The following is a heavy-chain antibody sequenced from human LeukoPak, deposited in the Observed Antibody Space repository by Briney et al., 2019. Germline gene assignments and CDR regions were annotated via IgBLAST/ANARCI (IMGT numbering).Heavy chain of an antibody. CDR1: GDSISRGNDY. V-gene: IGHV4-30-4*01. CDR2: IYYTGKT. J-gene: IGHJ6*02. CDR3: ARVDTTMVPDV. D-gene: IGHD5-18*01. Sequence: SQSLSLTCTVSGDSISRGNDYWSWIRQPPGTGLEWIGYIYYTGKTYYNTSLKRRLIISVDTSQNQFSLKSKSVTAADTAVYYCARVDTTMVPDVWGQGTTVTVSS.